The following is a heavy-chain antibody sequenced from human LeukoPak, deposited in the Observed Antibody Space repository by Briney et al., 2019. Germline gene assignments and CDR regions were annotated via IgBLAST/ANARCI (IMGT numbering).Heavy chain of an antibody. J-gene: IGHJ4*02. V-gene: IGHV4-38-2*01. D-gene: IGHD4-11*01. CDR3: ARRTTVTWIYFDY. CDR2: IFYTGST. Sequence: PSETLSLTCAVSGYSISSGYYWGWIRQPPGKGLEWIGSIFYTGSTYYNPSLNSRVTMSIATSKNQFSLKLTSVTAADTAVYYCARRTTVTWIYFDYWGQGTLVTVSS. CDR1: GYSISSGYY.